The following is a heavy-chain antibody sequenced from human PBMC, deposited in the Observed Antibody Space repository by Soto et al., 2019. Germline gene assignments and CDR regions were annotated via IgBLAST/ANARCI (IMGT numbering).Heavy chain of an antibody. Sequence: ASVKVSCKASGYTFTDYYMHWVRQAPGQGLEWMGWINPNSGGTNYAQKFQGRVTMTRDTSISTAYMELSRLRSDDTAVYYCARKLELRGSYYYYYDMDVWGQGTTVTVSS. J-gene: IGHJ6*02. D-gene: IGHD1-7*01. CDR1: GYTFTDYY. V-gene: IGHV1-2*02. CDR3: ARKLELRGSYYYYYDMDV. CDR2: INPNSGGT.